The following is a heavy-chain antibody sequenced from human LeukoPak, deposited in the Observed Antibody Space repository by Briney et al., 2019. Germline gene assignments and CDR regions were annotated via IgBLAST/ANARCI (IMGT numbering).Heavy chain of an antibody. CDR1: GGTFSSYA. D-gene: IGHD1-26*01. CDR2: IIPIFGTA. J-gene: IGHJ6*02. V-gene: IGHV1-69*13. Sequence: ASVKVSCKASGGTFSSYAISWVRQAPGQGLESLGGIIPIFGTANYAQKFPGRVTITADESTSTAYMELSSLRSEDTAVYYCARGGPKWELLLYYYYGMDVWGQGTTVTVSS. CDR3: ARGGPKWELLLYYYYGMDV.